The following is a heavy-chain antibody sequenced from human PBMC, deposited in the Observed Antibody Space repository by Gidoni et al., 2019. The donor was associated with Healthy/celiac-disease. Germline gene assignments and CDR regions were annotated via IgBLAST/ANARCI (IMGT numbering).Heavy chain of an antibody. CDR1: GFTFSIYA. CDR2: IIGSGVRT. Sequence: VQLLESGGGLVQPGGYLRLSCSASGFTFSIYAMSWVRQAPGKGLARVSAIIGSGVRTYYADSVKCRFTITRDNCKNTLYLQRNSGRAEDTAVYYCAKDPRGGSSWSPAAVSWFDPWGQGTLVTVSS. J-gene: IGHJ5*02. CDR3: AKDPRGGSSWSPAAVSWFDP. D-gene: IGHD6-13*01. V-gene: IGHV3-23*01.